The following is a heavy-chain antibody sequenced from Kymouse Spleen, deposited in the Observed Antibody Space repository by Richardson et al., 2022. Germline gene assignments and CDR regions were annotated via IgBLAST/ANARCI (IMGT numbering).Heavy chain of an antibody. CDR3: ARGGVTGGNYVGYYYGMDV. CDR1: GFTFSSYG. J-gene: IGHJ6*02. D-gene: IGHD4-11,IGHD4-11*01. Sequence: QVQLVESGGGVVQPGRSLRLSCAASGFTFSSYGMHWVRQAPGKGLEWVAVIWYDGSNKYYADSVKGRFTISRDNSKNTLYLQMNSLRAEDTAVYYCARGGVTGGNYVGYYYGMDVWGQGTTVTVSS. CDR2: IWYDGSNK. V-gene: IGHV3-33*01.